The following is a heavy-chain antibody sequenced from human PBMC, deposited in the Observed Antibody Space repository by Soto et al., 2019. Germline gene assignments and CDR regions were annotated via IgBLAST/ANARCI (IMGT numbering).Heavy chain of an antibody. CDR3: AKDDWNGPLDY. V-gene: IGHV3-30*02. J-gene: IGHJ4*02. Sequence: GGSLRLSCAASGFTFTSYGMHWVRQAPGKGLEWVAVIWYHGRNEYYADSVKGRFTISRDNSKNTLYLQMNSLRAEDTAVYYCAKDDWNGPLDYWGQGTLVTVSS. CDR2: IWYHGRNE. CDR1: GFTFTSYG. D-gene: IGHD1-1*01.